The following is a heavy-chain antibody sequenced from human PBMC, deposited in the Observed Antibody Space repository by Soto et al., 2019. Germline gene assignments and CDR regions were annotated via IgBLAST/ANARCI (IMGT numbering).Heavy chain of an antibody. CDR2: INHSGST. D-gene: IGHD2-21*02. CDR1: GGSFSGYY. J-gene: IGHJ4*02. Sequence: QVQLQQWGAGLLKPSETLSLTCAVYGGSFSGYYWSWIRQPPGKGLEWIGEINHSGSTNYNPSLKSRVTISVDTSKNQFSLKLSSVTAADTAVYYCARAPVVTATHPFDYWGQGTLVTVSS. CDR3: ARAPVVTATHPFDY. V-gene: IGHV4-34*01.